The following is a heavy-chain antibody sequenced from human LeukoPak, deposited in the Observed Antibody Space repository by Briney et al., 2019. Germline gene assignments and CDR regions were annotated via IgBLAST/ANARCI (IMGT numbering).Heavy chain of an antibody. V-gene: IGHV3-23*01. J-gene: IGHJ4*02. CDR1: GFTFSSYA. CDR2: ISSSGDST. Sequence: GGSLRLSCAASGFTFSSYAMSWVRQAPGKGLEWVSVISSSGDSTYYADFVKGRFTVSRDNPKNTLYLQMNSLRAEDTAVYYCAKLTGRNNFDYWGQGTLVTVSS. CDR3: AKLTGRNNFDY.